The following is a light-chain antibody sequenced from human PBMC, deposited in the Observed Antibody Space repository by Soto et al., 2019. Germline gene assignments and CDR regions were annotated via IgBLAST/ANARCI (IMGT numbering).Light chain of an antibody. CDR2: DAS. CDR1: QTVRNNY. CDR3: QQYGSSPFT. J-gene: IGKJ5*01. V-gene: IGKV3-20*01. Sequence: EFVLTQSPGTLSLSPGERATLSCRASQTVRNNYLAWYQQKPGQAPRLLIYDASSRATGIPARFSGSGSGTDFTLTISSLEPEDFAVYYCQQYGSSPFTFGQGTRLEIK.